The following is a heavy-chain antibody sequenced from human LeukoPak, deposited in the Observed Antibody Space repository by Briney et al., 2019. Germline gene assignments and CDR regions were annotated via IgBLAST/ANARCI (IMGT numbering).Heavy chain of an antibody. J-gene: IGHJ4*02. CDR2: ISSNGGST. D-gene: IGHD1-1*01. CDR3: ARSYNWNVLSGYSDY. Sequence: GGSLRLSCAASGFTFCSYAMHWVRQAPGKGLEYVSAISSNGGSTYYANSVKGRFTISRDNSKNTLYLQMGSLRAEDMAVYYCARSYNWNVLSGYSDYWGQGTLVTVSS. CDR1: GFTFCSYA. V-gene: IGHV3-64*01.